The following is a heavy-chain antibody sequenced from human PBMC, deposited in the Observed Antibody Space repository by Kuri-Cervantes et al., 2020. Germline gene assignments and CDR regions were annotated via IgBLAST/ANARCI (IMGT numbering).Heavy chain of an antibody. Sequence: GESLKISCAASGFTFSSYGMHWVRQAPGKGLEWVAVIWYDGSNKYYADSVKGRFTISRDNSKNTLYLQMNSLRAEDTAVYYCARDPWSGYPRINNWFDPWGQGTLVTVSS. CDR1: GFTFSSYG. V-gene: IGHV3-33*01. CDR3: ARDPWSGYPRINNWFDP. D-gene: IGHD3-3*01. J-gene: IGHJ5*02. CDR2: IWYDGSNK.